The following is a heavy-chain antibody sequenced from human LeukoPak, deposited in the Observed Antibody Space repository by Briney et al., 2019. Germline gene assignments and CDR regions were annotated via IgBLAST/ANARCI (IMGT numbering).Heavy chain of an antibody. CDR2: ISYDGSNK. Sequence: PGGSLRLSCAASGFTFSTYAMHWVRQAPGKGLEWVAAISYDGSNKNYADSVKGRFTISRDNSKNTLYLQMNSLRAEDTAVYYCAKEIAAVGTRGLDYWGQGTLVTVSS. CDR1: GFTFSTYA. D-gene: IGHD6-13*01. CDR3: AKEIAAVGTRGLDY. V-gene: IGHV3-30*04. J-gene: IGHJ4*02.